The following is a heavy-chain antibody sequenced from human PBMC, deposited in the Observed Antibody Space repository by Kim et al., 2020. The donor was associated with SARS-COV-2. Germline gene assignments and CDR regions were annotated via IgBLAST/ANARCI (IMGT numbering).Heavy chain of an antibody. Sequence: ERNHQGKVTMATDTTTSTAYMELRSLRSDDTAVYYCARSTGTTPEYFDFWGQGTLVTVSS. D-gene: IGHD1-7*01. V-gene: IGHV1-18*01. CDR3: ARSTGTTPEYFDF. J-gene: IGHJ4*02.